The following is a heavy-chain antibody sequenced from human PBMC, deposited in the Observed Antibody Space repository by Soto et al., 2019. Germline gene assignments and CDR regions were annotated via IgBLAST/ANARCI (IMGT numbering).Heavy chain of an antibody. CDR1: GYTFTSYG. D-gene: IGHD2-21*02. CDR2: ISAYNGNT. V-gene: IGHV1-18*01. CDR3: ARDSFEELTSKNQFSLKLSSVTAADTAVYYCAREKGYISGPKNFDY. Sequence: ASVKVSCKASGYTFTSYGISWVRQAPGQGLEWMGWISAYNGNTNYAQKLQGRVTMTTDTSTSTAYMELRSLRSDDTAVYYCARDSFEELTSKNQFSLKLSSVTAADTAVYYCAREKGYISGPKNFDYWGQGTLVTVSS. J-gene: IGHJ4*02.